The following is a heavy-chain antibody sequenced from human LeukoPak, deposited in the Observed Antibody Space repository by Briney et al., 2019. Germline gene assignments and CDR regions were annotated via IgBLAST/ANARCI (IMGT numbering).Heavy chain of an antibody. CDR2: IKSKTDGGTT. CDR3: ARDERDCSSTSCYWVY. Sequence: GGSLRLSCAASGFTFSNAWMSWVRQAPGKGLEWVGRIKSKTDGGTTDYAAPVKGRFTISRDDSKNTLYLQMDSLRVEDTAVYYCARDERDCSSTSCYWVYWGQGTLVIVSS. J-gene: IGHJ4*02. V-gene: IGHV3-15*01. CDR1: GFTFSNAW. D-gene: IGHD2-2*01.